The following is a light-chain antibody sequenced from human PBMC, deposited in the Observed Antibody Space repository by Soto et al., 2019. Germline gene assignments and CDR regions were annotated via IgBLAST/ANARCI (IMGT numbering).Light chain of an antibody. CDR3: QQTDSFPHT. CDR1: QNVGTY. CDR2: VSS. V-gene: IGKV1-39*01. J-gene: IGKJ2*01. Sequence: DIHMTQSPSSLSASVGDRVTITCRASQNVGTYVNWYQQKPGTAPKLLIYVSSSLQSGVPSRFSGNGAGTDFTLTINSLQREDFGMYFCQQTDSFPHTFGRGTRLE.